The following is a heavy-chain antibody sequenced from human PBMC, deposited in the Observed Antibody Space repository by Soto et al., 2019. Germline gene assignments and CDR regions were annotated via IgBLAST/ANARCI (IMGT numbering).Heavy chain of an antibody. CDR1: GFTFSSYG. CDR3: ARERGSSGYYYYYYGMDV. V-gene: IGHV3-33*01. J-gene: IGHJ6*02. Sequence: QVQLVESGGGVVQPGRSLRLSCAASGFTFSSYGMHWVRQAPGKGLEWVAVIWYDGSNKYYADSVKGRFTISRDNSKNTLYLQMNSLRAEDTAVYYCARERGSSGYYYYYYGMDVWGQGTTVTVSS. CDR2: IWYDGSNK. D-gene: IGHD3-22*01.